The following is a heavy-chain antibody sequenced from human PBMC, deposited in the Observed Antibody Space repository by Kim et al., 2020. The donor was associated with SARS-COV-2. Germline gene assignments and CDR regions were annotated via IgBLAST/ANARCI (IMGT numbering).Heavy chain of an antibody. CDR1: GGSISSGGYY. Sequence: SETLSLTCTVSGGSISSGGYYWSWIRQHPGKGLEWIGYIYYSGSIYYNPSLKSRVTISVDTSKNQFSLKLSSVTAADTAVYYCASSGSRSGGYYFDYWGQGTLVTVSS. CDR2: IYYSGSI. CDR3: ASSGSRSGGYYFDY. J-gene: IGHJ4*02. V-gene: IGHV4-31*03. D-gene: IGHD3-22*01.